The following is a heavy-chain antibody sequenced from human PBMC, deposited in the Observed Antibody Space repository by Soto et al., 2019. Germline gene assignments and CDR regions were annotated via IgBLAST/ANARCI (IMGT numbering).Heavy chain of an antibody. CDR3: ARTGSCSSTGCYSLDY. CDR1: GGSISSGGYY. D-gene: IGHD2-2*02. Sequence: PSETLSLTCTVSGGSISSGGYYWSWIRQHPGKGLEWIGYIYYSGSTYYNPSLKSRVTISVDTSKNQFPLKLSSVTAADTAVYYCARTGSCSSTGCYSLDYWGQGTLVTVSS. V-gene: IGHV4-31*03. J-gene: IGHJ4*02. CDR2: IYYSGST.